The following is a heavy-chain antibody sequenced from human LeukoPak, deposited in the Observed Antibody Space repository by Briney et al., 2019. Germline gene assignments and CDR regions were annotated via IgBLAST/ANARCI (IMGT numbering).Heavy chain of an antibody. V-gene: IGHV3-30*04. D-gene: IGHD3-10*01. CDR1: GFTFSSYA. CDR3: ARAITMVRDGVDY. CDR2: ISYDGSNK. J-gene: IGHJ4*02. Sequence: GGSLRLSCAASGFTFSSYAMHWVRQAPGEGLERVAVISYDGSNKYYADSVKGRFTISRDNSKNTLYLQMNSLRAEDTAVYYCARAITMVRDGVDYWGQGTLVTVSS.